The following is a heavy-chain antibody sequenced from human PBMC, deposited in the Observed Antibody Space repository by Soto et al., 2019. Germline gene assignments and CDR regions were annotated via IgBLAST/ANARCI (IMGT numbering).Heavy chain of an antibody. Sequence: QITLKESGPPLVKPTQTLTLTCSFSGFSLTTDGVGVGWVRQPPGEALEWLALIYWDDDERYSPSLKTRLTITKEPSKNQVVLIMTNMDPVDTATYYCAHSRNLITEDAQVGDFDYWGQGTLVTVSS. CDR1: GFSLTTDGVG. CDR3: AHSRNLITEDAQVGDFDY. J-gene: IGHJ4*02. CDR2: IYWDDDE. V-gene: IGHV2-5*02. D-gene: IGHD3-10*01.